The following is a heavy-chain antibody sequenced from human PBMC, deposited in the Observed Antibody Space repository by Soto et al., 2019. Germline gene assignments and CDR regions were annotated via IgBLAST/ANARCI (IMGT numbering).Heavy chain of an antibody. D-gene: IGHD2-8*01. J-gene: IGHJ6*02. CDR2: IIPIFGTA. V-gene: IGHV1-69*13. Sequence: SVKVSCKASGGTFSSYAISWVRQAPGQGLEWMGGIIPIFGTANYAQKFQGRVTITADESTSTAYMELSSLRSEDTAVYYCASGCTNGVCPSGGYYYGMDVWGQGTTGTVSS. CDR1: GGTFSSYA. CDR3: ASGCTNGVCPSGGYYYGMDV.